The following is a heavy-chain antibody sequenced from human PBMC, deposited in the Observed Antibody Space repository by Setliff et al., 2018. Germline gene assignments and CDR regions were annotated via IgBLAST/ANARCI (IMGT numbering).Heavy chain of an antibody. V-gene: IGHV4-4*07. D-gene: IGHD3-10*01. CDR2: IYSSGST. J-gene: IGHJ3*02. CDR3: ARTMVQTKLRAFDI. CDR1: GGSISPYY. Sequence: SETLSLTCTVSGGSISPYYWSWVRQPAGKGLEWIGRIYSSGSTNYNPSLGSRVTISLDTSKNQFSLKLSSVTAADAAVYYCARTMVQTKLRAFDIWGQGTMVTVSS.